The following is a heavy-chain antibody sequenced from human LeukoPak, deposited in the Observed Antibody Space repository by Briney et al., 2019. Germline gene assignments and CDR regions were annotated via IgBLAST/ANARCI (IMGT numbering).Heavy chain of an antibody. D-gene: IGHD5-12*01. J-gene: IGHJ3*02. V-gene: IGHV3-48*03. CDR3: ARSSRGGYEIRAFDI. CDR2: ISSSGSTI. Sequence: GGSLRFSSAASGFIISSYEMNWVRQAPGKGLEWVSYISSSGSTIYYADSVKGRFTISRANAKNSLYLQMNSLRAEVTAVYYCARSSRGGYEIRAFDIWGQGTMVTVSS. CDR1: GFIISSYE.